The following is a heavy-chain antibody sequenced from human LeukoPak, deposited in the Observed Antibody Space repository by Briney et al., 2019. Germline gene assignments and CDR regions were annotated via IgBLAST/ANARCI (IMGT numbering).Heavy chain of an antibody. J-gene: IGHJ3*02. V-gene: IGHV4-30-4*08. CDR2: IYYSGST. CDR3: ARKPGGYAFDI. D-gene: IGHD1-26*01. CDR1: GGSIRSSDYY. Sequence: PSETLSLTCTVSGGSIRSSDYYWAWIRQPPGRGLEWIGYIYYSGSTYYNPSLKSRVTISVDTSKNQFSLKLSSVTAADTAVYYCARKPGGYAFDIWGQGTMVTVSS.